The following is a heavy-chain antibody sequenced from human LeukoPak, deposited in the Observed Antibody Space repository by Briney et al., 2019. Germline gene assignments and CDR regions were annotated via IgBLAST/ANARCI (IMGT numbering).Heavy chain of an antibody. J-gene: IGHJ3*02. V-gene: IGHV4-34*01. CDR2: INNSGSN. CDR3: ARIPPRSYCSGGSCYRNAFDM. CDR1: GGSFSGYY. Sequence: SETLSLTCAVYGGSFSGYYWSWIRQPPGKGLEWIGEINNSGSNNYNPSLKSRVTISGDTSKNQFSLKLSSVTAADTAVYYGARIPPRSYCSGGSCYRNAFDMWGEGTMVTVSS. D-gene: IGHD2-15*01.